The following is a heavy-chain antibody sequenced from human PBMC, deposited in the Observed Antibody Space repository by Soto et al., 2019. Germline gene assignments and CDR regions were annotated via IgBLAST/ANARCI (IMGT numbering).Heavy chain of an antibody. V-gene: IGHV3-30-3*01. CDR2: ISYDGSNK. J-gene: IGHJ4*02. D-gene: IGHD3-22*01. CDR1: GFTFSSYA. Sequence: PGGSLRFSCAASGFTFSSYAMHWVRQDPGHGLEWVAGISYDGSNKYYADSVKGRLTSSRDNSKNTLYLQMNSLRAEDTAVYYCAREGHYYDSSGYPMRTLDYWGQGTLVTVSS. CDR3: AREGHYYDSSGYPMRTLDY.